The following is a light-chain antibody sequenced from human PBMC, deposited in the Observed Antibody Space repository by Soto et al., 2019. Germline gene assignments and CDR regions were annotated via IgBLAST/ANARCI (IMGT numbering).Light chain of an antibody. Sequence: EIVMTQSPATLSVSPGEGATLSCRASQSVSSNLAWYQQKPGQAPRLLIYGASTRAAGIPARFSGSGSGTEFTLNISGLQSEDFAVYYCQQYNDWPRAFGQGTKLEIK. V-gene: IGKV3-15*01. CDR1: QSVSSN. CDR3: QQYNDWPRA. CDR2: GAS. J-gene: IGKJ2*01.